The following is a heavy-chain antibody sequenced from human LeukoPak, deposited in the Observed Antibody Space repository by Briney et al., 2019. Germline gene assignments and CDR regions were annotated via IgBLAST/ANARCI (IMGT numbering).Heavy chain of an antibody. J-gene: IGHJ5*02. V-gene: IGHV1-69*05. CDR2: NIPIFGTG. CDR3: ARGGKADYYDSSGYSSPYNWFDL. CDR1: ARTFSSYA. D-gene: IGHD3-22*01. Sequence: SVKVSCKASARTFSSYATSWVRQAPGQGLESIGGNIPIFGTGSYAQKFQGRVTITTDESTSTAYMGLSSLRSEDTAVYYCARGGKADYYDSSGYSSPYNWFDLWGQGTLVTVSS.